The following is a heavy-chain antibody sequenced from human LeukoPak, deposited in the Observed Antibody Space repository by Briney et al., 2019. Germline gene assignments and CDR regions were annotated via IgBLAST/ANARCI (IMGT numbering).Heavy chain of an antibody. CDR1: GFTFSSYW. V-gene: IGHV3-23*01. Sequence: GGSLRLSCAASGFTFSSYWMHWVRQAPGKGLAWVSAISGSGGSTYYADSVKGRFTISRDNSKNTLYLQMNSLRAEDTAVYYCATYYYDSSGYYYQKDFDYWGQGTLVTVSS. D-gene: IGHD3-22*01. CDR3: ATYYYDSSGYYYQKDFDY. J-gene: IGHJ4*02. CDR2: ISGSGGST.